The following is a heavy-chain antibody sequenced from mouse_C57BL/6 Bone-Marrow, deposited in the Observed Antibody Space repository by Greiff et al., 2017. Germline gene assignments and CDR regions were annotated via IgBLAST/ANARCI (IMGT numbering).Heavy chain of an antibody. V-gene: IGHV1-64*01. CDR3: ARRAPFYYGNSYYFDY. CDR2: IHPNSGST. J-gene: IGHJ2*01. CDR1: GYTFTSYW. D-gene: IGHD2-1*01. Sequence: QVQLQQPGAELVKPGASVKLSCKASGYTFTSYWMHWVKQRPGQGLEWIGMIHPNSGSTNYNEKFKSKATLTVDKSSSPAYMQLSSLTSEDSAVYYCARRAPFYYGNSYYFDYWGQGTTLTVSS.